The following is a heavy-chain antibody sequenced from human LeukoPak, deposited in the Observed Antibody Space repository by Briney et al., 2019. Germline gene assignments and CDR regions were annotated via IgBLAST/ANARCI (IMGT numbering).Heavy chain of an antibody. CDR2: VYYSGST. Sequence: SETLSLTCPVSGGSFSSYFWNWIRQPPGKGLEWVGSVYYSGSTNYNPSLKSRVTISLDTSKNKFSLQLRSVTAADTAVYYCARRGANSGSYSPFDLWGRGTLVTVSS. J-gene: IGHJ2*01. CDR3: ARRGANSGSYSPFDL. CDR1: GGSFSSYF. D-gene: IGHD1-26*01. V-gene: IGHV4-59*01.